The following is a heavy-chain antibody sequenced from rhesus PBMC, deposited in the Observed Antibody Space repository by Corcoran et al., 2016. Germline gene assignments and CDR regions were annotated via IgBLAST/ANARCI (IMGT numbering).Heavy chain of an antibody. J-gene: IGHJ4*01. V-gene: IGHV7-114*01. D-gene: IGHD6-25*01. CDR3: ARQWGSWTFDY. CDR1: GYAFTSSR. CDR2: NNTDTGNQ. Sequence: QVQLVQSGAEVTQPGASVQVSCKASGYAFTSSRMHWVRQAHGQRLEWMGWNNTDTGNQTYAQGFKERFTCSMDTSISTAYLQISSLKAEDTAVYYCARQWGSWTFDYWGQGVLVTVSS.